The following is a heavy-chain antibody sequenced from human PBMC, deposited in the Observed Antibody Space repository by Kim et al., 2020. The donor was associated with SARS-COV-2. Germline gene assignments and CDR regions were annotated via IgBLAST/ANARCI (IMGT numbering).Heavy chain of an antibody. J-gene: IGHJ6*02. CDR1: GFTFSNYW. Sequence: GGSLRLSRAASGFTFSNYWMTWVRQAPGKGLEWVANIKQHGSEIYYVDSVKGRFTISRDDAKNSLYLQMNSLRAEDTALYYCARSNAMDVWGQGTTVTVSS. CDR2: IKQHGSEI. CDR3: ARSNAMDV. V-gene: IGHV3-7*03.